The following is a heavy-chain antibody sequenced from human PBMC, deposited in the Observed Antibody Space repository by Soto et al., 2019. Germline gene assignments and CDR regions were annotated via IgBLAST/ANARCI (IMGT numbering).Heavy chain of an antibody. D-gene: IGHD6-19*01. Sequence: SETLSLTCTVSGGSISSYYWSWIRQPAGKGLEWIGRIYTSGSTNYNPSLKSRVTMSVDTSKNQFSLKLSSVTAADTAVYYCAREFRAGYSSGWYLGYFDYWGQGTLVTVSS. J-gene: IGHJ4*02. CDR1: GGSISSYY. CDR3: AREFRAGYSSGWYLGYFDY. CDR2: IYTSGST. V-gene: IGHV4-4*07.